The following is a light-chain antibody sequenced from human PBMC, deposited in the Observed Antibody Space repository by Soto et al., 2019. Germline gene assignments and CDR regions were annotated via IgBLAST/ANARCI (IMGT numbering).Light chain of an antibody. Sequence: EIVLTQSPATLSSFPGDRVTLSCRASQYINTRLAWYQHRPGQAPRLLIYQTSIRAAGIPARFSASGTGTDFTLTISDVQPEDFAVYYCQQGYSNPWTFGQGTKVEIK. V-gene: IGKV3D-11*01. CDR1: QYINTR. CDR2: QTS. CDR3: QQGYSNPWT. J-gene: IGKJ1*01.